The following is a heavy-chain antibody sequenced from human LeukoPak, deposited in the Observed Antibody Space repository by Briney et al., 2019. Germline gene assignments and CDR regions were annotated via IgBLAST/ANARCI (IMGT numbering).Heavy chain of an antibody. Sequence: ASVKVSCKASGYIFTDYYMHWVRQARGQRLEWIGWIVVGSGNTNYAQKFQERVTITRDMSTSTAYMELSSLRSEDTAVYYCAAFPVGATRVFDYWGQGTLVTVSS. CDR1: GYIFTDYY. D-gene: IGHD1-26*01. V-gene: IGHV1-58*02. CDR2: IVVGSGNT. J-gene: IGHJ4*02. CDR3: AAFPVGATRVFDY.